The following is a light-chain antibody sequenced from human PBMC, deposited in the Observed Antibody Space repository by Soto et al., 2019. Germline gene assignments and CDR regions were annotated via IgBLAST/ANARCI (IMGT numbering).Light chain of an antibody. CDR1: QSFRGL. Sequence: EVVLTQSPVTLSLSPGERATLSCRASQSFRGLLAWYQQKPGQAPMLLIYDAYNRATGIPPRFSGSGSGTDVTLTISSLEPEDSAVFYCQQRHSWPLTFGQGTRLEIK. CDR3: QQRHSWPLT. CDR2: DAY. J-gene: IGKJ5*01. V-gene: IGKV3-11*01.